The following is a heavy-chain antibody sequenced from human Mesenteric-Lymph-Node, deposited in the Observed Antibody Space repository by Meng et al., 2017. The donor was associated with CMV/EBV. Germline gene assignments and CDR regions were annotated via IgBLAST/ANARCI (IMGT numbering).Heavy chain of an antibody. CDR2: ISNIGST. V-gene: IGHV4-59*01. D-gene: IGHD3-22*01. J-gene: IGHJ4*02. CDR1: GDSFSDNY. Sequence: SETLSLTCTVSGDSFSDNYWSWIRQPPGRGLEWIGYISNIGSTNYSPSLKSRVTISLDKSKNQFSLRLTSVTAADTAVYYCARDDSSTWHRNFDYWGQGTLVTVSS. CDR3: ARDDSSTWHRNFDY.